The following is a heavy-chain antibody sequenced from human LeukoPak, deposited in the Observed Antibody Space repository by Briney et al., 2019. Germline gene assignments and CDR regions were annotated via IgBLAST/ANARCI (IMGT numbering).Heavy chain of an antibody. CDR3: ARGEDIVVVVAATYFDY. Sequence: GAPVKVSCKASGYTFTSYGISWVRQAPGQGLEWMGWISAYNGNTNYAQKLQGRVTMTTDTSTSTAYMELRSLRSDDTAVYYCARGEDIVVVVAATYFDYWGQGTLVTVSS. D-gene: IGHD2-15*01. CDR1: GYTFTSYG. CDR2: ISAYNGNT. V-gene: IGHV1-18*01. J-gene: IGHJ4*02.